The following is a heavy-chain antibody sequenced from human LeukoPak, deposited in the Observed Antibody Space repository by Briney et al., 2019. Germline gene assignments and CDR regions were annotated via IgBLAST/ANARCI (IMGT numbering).Heavy chain of an antibody. V-gene: IGHV4-59*01. Sequence: SETLSLTCTVSGGSTTSYYWSWIRQPPGKGLEWIGYIYYSGSTNYNPSLKSRVPISIDTSKNQFSLKLTSVTAADTAVYYCARDNYYDSSGYSRPLDYWGQGTLVTVSS. CDR2: IYYSGST. CDR3: ARDNYYDSSGYSRPLDY. J-gene: IGHJ4*02. D-gene: IGHD3-22*01. CDR1: GGSTTSYY.